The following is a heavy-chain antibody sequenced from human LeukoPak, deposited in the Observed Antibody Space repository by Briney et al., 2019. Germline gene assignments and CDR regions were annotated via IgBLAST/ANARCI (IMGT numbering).Heavy chain of an antibody. Sequence: SETLSLTCTVSGYSISSGYYWGWIRQPPGKGLEWIGSIYHSGSTYYNPSLKSRVTISVDTSKNQFSLKLSSVTAADTAVYYCARGVLTAIRARPSDWFDPWGQGTLVTVSS. J-gene: IGHJ5*02. CDR3: ARGVLTAIRARPSDWFDP. CDR1: GYSISSGYY. CDR2: IYHSGST. V-gene: IGHV4-38-2*02. D-gene: IGHD2-21*02.